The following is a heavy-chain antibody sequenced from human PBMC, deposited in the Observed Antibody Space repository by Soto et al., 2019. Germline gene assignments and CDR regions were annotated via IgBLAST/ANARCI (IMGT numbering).Heavy chain of an antibody. CDR2: IYYSGST. V-gene: IGHV4-30-4*01. CDR3: ASYGDYGRANDY. J-gene: IGHJ4*02. D-gene: IGHD4-17*01. CDR1: GGSISSGDYY. Sequence: PSETLSLTCTVSGGSISSGDYYWSWIRQPPGKGLEWIGYIYYSGSTYYNPSLKSRVTISVDTSKNQFSLKLSSVTAADTAVYYCASYGDYGRANDYWGQGTLVTVSS.